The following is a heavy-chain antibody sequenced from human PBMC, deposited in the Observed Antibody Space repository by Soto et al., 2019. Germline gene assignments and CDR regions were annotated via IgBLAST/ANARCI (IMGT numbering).Heavy chain of an antibody. D-gene: IGHD1-26*01. CDR1: GGSLSGGSYY. V-gene: IGHV4-61*03. CDR2: IYDSGAT. CDR3: ARDCGPYWFAP. J-gene: IGHJ5*02. Sequence: VQLQESGPGLVKASETLSLTCTVSGGSLSGGSYYWNWIRQPPGKQMEWIGYIYDSGATKYNPSLKSRVTISQDTSMNHFSMTLNSVSPSDTAVYYCARDCGPYWFAPWGQGILVTVSS.